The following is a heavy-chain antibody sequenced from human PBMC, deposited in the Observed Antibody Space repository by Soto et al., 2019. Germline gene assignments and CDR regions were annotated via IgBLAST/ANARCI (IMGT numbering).Heavy chain of an antibody. V-gene: IGHV1-18*01. D-gene: IGHD5-12*01. Sequence: QVQLVQSGAEVKKPGASVKVSCKASGYTFTRSGITWARQAPGQGPEWMGWISSYNGDTHYAQTFQGRVTMTTDTSKSRAYMELRSLRSDYTAVYYCAREVVAPYYYSGMDIWGQGTPVTVSS. CDR2: ISSYNGDT. CDR1: GYTFTRSG. CDR3: AREVVAPYYYSGMDI. J-gene: IGHJ6*02.